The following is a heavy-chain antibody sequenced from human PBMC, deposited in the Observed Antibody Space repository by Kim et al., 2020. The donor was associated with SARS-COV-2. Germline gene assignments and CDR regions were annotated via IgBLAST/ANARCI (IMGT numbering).Heavy chain of an antibody. Sequence: SETLSLTCTVSGGSISSSSYYWGWIRQPPGKGLEWIGSIYYSGSTYYNPSLKSRVTISVDTSKNQFSLKLSSVTAADTAVYYCASVRNIEYYYYYGMDVWGQGTTVTVSS. J-gene: IGHJ6*02. V-gene: IGHV4-39*07. D-gene: IGHD5-12*01. CDR1: GGSISSSSYY. CDR2: IYYSGST. CDR3: ASVRNIEYYYYYGMDV.